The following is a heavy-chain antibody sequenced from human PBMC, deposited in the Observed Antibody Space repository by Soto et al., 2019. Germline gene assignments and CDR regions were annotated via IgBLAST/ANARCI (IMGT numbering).Heavy chain of an antibody. CDR1: GGSISSYY. D-gene: IGHD2-2*01. J-gene: IGHJ4*02. Sequence: SETLSLTCTVSGGSISSYYWSWIRKPPGKGLEWIGYIYYSGSTNYNPSLKSRVTISVDTSKNQFSLKLSSVTAADTAVYYCARAYGDIVVVPAAMHFDYWGQGTLVTAPQ. CDR3: ARAYGDIVVVPAAMHFDY. V-gene: IGHV4-59*12. CDR2: IYYSGST.